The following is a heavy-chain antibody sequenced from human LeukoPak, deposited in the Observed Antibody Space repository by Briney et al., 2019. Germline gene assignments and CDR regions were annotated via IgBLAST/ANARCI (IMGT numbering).Heavy chain of an antibody. CDR3: ARDFRSYIGSGICAFDI. V-gene: IGHV3-7*01. Sequence: PGGSRRLSCAASGFTFSTFWMSWVRQAPGKGLEWVANIKQDGTEKYYVDSVNGRSTISRDNAQNSLYLQMNSLRAEDTAVYYCARDFRSYIGSGICAFDIWGQGTMVTVSS. D-gene: IGHD3-10*01. CDR2: IKQDGTEK. CDR1: GFTFSTFW. J-gene: IGHJ3*02.